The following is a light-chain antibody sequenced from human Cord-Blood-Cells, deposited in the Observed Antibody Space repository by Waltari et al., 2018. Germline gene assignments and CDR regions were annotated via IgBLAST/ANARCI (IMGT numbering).Light chain of an antibody. Sequence: QSALTQPPSASGSPGQSVTIPCTRTLSDVGGYNYVSWYQQHPGKAPKLMIYEVSKRPSGVPDRFSGSKSGNTASLTVSGLQAEDEADYYCSSYAGSNNFVFGTGTKVTVL. V-gene: IGLV2-8*01. CDR1: LSDVGGYNY. J-gene: IGLJ1*01. CDR2: EVS. CDR3: SSYAGSNNFV.